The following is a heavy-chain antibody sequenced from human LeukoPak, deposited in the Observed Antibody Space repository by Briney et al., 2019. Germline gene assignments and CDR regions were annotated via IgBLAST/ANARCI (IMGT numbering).Heavy chain of an antibody. Sequence: ASVKVSCKVSGYTLTELSMHWVRQAPGKGLEWMGGFDPEDGETIYAQKFQGRVTMTEDTSTDTAYMELSSLRSEDTAVYYCVTGSKVVIANIYYYYYYVDVWGKGTTVTVSS. CDR1: GYTLTELS. CDR2: FDPEDGET. D-gene: IGHD2-21*01. V-gene: IGHV1-24*01. J-gene: IGHJ6*03. CDR3: VTGSKVVIANIYYYYYYVDV.